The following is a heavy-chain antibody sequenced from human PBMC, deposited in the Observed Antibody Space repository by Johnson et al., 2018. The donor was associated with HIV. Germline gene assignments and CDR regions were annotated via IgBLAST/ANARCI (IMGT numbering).Heavy chain of an antibody. CDR1: GFTFSSYA. Sequence: QVQLVESGGGLVQPGGSLRLSCAVSGFTFSSYAIHWVRQAPGKGLEYVSAISDSGSTYYADSVKGRFTISRDNSKNTLYLQMNSLRAEDTAVYYCAKDLLTLDAFDIWGQGTMVTVSS. J-gene: IGHJ3*02. CDR3: AKDLLTLDAFDI. CDR2: ISDSGST. V-gene: IGHV3-64*04.